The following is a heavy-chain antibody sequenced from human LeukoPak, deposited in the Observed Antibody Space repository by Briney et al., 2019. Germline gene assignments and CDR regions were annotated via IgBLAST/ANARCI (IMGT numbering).Heavy chain of an antibody. CDR3: ARGGIWFGEFQNDY. Sequence: ASVKVSCKASGYTFTTYPMNWVRQAPGQGLEWMGCINTNTGNPTYAQGFTGRFVFSLDTSVSTAYLQISSLKAEDTAVYYCARGGIWFGEFQNDYWGQGTLVTVSA. V-gene: IGHV7-4-1*02. CDR1: GYTFTTYP. J-gene: IGHJ4*02. D-gene: IGHD3-10*01. CDR2: INTNTGNP.